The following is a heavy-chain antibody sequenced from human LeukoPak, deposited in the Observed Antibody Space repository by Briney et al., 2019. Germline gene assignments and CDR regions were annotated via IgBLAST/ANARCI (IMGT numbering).Heavy chain of an antibody. D-gene: IGHD3-10*01. CDR1: GYTFTSYA. CDR2: INAGNGNT. Sequence: ASVKVSCKASGYTFTSYAMHWVHQAPGQRLEWMGWINAGNGNTKYSQKFQGRVTITRDTSASTAYMELSSLRSEDTAVYYCARDRGAGPEGWFDPWGQGTLVTVSS. V-gene: IGHV1-3*01. J-gene: IGHJ5*02. CDR3: ARDRGAGPEGWFDP.